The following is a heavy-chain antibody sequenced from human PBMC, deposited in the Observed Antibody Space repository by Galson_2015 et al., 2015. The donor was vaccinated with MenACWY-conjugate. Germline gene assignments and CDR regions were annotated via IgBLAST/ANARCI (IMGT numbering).Heavy chain of an antibody. CDR3: VSSVSGAQGY. V-gene: IGHV3-74*01. J-gene: IGHJ4*02. CDR2: SNNDGSTT. CDR1: GFSLSNDW. Sequence: SLRLSCAASGFSLSNDWMHWIRHAPGKGLVWVSRSNNDGSTTTYADSVKGRFTITRDTAKNKLYLQINSLRAEDTAVYYCVSSVSGAQGYWGQGTLVTVSS. D-gene: IGHD1-14*01.